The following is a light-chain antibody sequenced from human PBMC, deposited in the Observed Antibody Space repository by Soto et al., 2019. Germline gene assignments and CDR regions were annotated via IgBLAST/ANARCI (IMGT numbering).Light chain of an antibody. Sequence: EIVLTQSPGTLPFSPVERATLSCRASQSVSSSYLAWYQQKPGQGPRLLIYGASSRATGNPDRFSGSGSGTDFTLTISRLEPDDFAVYYCQQSGSSPYTFGQGTKLEIK. J-gene: IGKJ2*01. V-gene: IGKV3-20*01. CDR1: QSVSSSY. CDR2: GAS. CDR3: QQSGSSPYT.